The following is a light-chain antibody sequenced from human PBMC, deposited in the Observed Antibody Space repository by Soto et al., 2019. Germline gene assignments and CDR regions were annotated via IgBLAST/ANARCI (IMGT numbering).Light chain of an antibody. CDR2: AAS. Sequence: DIQIPHSPTSLSASVGDRVTIACRASQTITSYLNWYQQKPGKAPKLLIYAASSLQSGVPSRFSGSGSGTAFTLTISSLQPEDFATYYCQQTYSTPRTFGQGTKVESK. J-gene: IGKJ1*01. CDR3: QQTYSTPRT. CDR1: QTITSY. V-gene: IGKV1-39*01.